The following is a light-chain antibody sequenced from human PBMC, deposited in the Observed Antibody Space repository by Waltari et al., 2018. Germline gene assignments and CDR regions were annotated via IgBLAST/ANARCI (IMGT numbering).Light chain of an antibody. J-gene: IGKJ1*01. CDR2: KAS. CDR1: QFINRW. CDR3: QQYSRPPWT. Sequence: DIQMTQSPSTLSASVGDRVTITCRASQFINRWLAWYQQKPGRAPSLLIYKASTLEAGVPSRFSGSGSGTEFTLTISSLQPDDFAVYYCQQYSRPPWTFGQGTKVEVK. V-gene: IGKV1-5*03.